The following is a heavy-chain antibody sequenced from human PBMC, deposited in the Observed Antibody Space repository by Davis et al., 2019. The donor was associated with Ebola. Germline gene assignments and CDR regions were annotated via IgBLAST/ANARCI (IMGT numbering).Heavy chain of an antibody. V-gene: IGHV3-48*01. CDR2: ISSSSSTI. CDR1: GFTFSSYS. CDR3: ARDATRSNGDLDY. D-gene: IGHD2-8*01. J-gene: IGHJ4*02. Sequence: GGSLRLSCAASGFTFSSYSMNWVRQAPGKGLELVSYISSSSSTIYYADSVKGRFTISRDNSKNTLYLQMNSLRAEDTAVYYCARDATRSNGDLDYWGQGTLVTVSS.